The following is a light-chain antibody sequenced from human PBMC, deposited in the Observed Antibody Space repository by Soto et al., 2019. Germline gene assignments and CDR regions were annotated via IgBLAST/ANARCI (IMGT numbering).Light chain of an antibody. CDR2: LGS. V-gene: IGKV2-28*01. J-gene: IGKJ1*01. CDR3: MQPLQTPGT. Sequence: IVMNQSPRSLSVTPGEPAFISCRSSQSLLHTNGYTYLNWYLQKPGQSPHLLIYLGSRRAPGVPERISGSGSGTDFTLTINRVEADDVGIYYCMQPLQTPGTFGQGTKV. CDR1: QSLLHTNGYTY.